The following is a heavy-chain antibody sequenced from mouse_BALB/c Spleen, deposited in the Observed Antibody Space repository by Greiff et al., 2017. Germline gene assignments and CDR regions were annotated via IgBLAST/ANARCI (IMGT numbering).Heavy chain of an antibody. V-gene: IGHV5-6*02. J-gene: IGHJ4*01. CDR3: ARREGNYEGYAMDY. D-gene: IGHD2-1*01. CDR2: ISSGGSYT. Sequence: EVKVVESGGDLVKPGGSLKLSCAASGFTFSSYGMSWVRQTPDKRLEWVATISSGGSYTYYPDSVKGRFTISRDNAKNTLYLQMSSLKSEDTAMYYCARREGNYEGYAMDYWGQGTSVTVSS. CDR1: GFTFSSYG.